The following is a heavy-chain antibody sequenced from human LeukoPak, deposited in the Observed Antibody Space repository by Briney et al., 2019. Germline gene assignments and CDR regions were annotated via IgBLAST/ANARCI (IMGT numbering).Heavy chain of an antibody. J-gene: IGHJ4*02. V-gene: IGHV1-18*01. CDR2: ISAYNGNT. CDR3: AREPNWNDEKTFDY. D-gene: IGHD1-1*01. Sequence: ASVNVSCKASGYTFTSYGISWVRQAPGQGLEWMGWISAYNGNTNYAQKLQGRVTMTTDTSTSTAYMELRSLRSDDTAVYYCAREPNWNDEKTFDYWGQGTLVTVSS. CDR1: GYTFTSYG.